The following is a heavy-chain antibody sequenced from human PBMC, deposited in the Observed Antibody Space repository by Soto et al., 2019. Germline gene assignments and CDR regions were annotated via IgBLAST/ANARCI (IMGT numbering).Heavy chain of an antibody. D-gene: IGHD3-16*01. Sequence: SQTLSLTCAISGDSVSSNSAAWNWVRQSPSRGLEWLGRTYYRSKWYNDYALSVESRITINPDPSKNQFSLQLNSVTPEDTAKYFCARGLNPYASGTSSYCMDVWGQGTTVTVSS. CDR1: GDSVSSNSAA. CDR3: ARGLNPYASGTSSYCMDV. J-gene: IGHJ6*02. CDR2: TYYRSKWYN. V-gene: IGHV6-1*01.